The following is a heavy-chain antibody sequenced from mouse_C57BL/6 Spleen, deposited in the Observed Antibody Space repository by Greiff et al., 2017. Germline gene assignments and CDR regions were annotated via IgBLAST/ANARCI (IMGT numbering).Heavy chain of an antibody. CDR3: ARGAYYYGSSYVYFDY. Sequence: EVQLQQSGPELVKPGASVKISCKASGYSFTDYNMEVKQSNGKSLEWIGVINPNYGTTSYNQKFKGKATLTVDQSSSTAYMQLNSLTSEDSAVYYCARGAYYYGSSYVYFDYWGQGTTLTVSS. V-gene: IGHV1-39*01. CDR1: GYSFTDYN. J-gene: IGHJ2*01. D-gene: IGHD1-1*01. CDR2: INPNYGTT.